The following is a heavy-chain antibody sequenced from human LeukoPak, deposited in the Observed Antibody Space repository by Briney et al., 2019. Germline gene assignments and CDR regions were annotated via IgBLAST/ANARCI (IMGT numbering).Heavy chain of an antibody. CDR2: ISSSSSYI. Sequence: GGSLRLSCAASGFTFSSYSMNWVRQAPGKGLEWVSSISSSSSYIYYADSVKGRFTISRDNAKKSLYLQMASLRAEDTAVYYCARDAEGYASTWYYDYWGQGTLVTVSS. V-gene: IGHV3-21*01. J-gene: IGHJ4*02. CDR3: ARDAEGYASTWYYDY. D-gene: IGHD6-13*01. CDR1: GFTFSSYS.